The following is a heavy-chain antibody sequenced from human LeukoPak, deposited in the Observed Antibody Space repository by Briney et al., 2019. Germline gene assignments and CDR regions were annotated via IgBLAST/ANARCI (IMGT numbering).Heavy chain of an antibody. CDR2: VSGGGTVT. D-gene: IGHD3-16*01. Sequence: GGSLRLSCAASGLTFRSYAMSWVRQAPGKGLEWVSVVSGGGTVTFYADSVRGRFTISRDNSKNTLYLQMNSLRVEGTAIYYCARGGSGSAYYYTMDVWGQGTTVTVS. CDR1: GLTFRSYA. V-gene: IGHV3-23*01. CDR3: ARGGSGSAYYYTMDV. J-gene: IGHJ6*02.